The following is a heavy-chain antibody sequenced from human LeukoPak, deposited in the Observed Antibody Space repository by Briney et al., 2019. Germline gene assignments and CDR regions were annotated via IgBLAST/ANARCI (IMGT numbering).Heavy chain of an antibody. CDR3: VRLWDNSGFFGY. D-gene: IGHD3-22*01. CDR1: GFTFSNHW. J-gene: IGHJ4*02. V-gene: IGHV3-7*01. Sequence: GGSLRLSCVASGFTFSNHWMSWVRQAPGKGLEWVANIQKDGSEKHYVASVEGRFTISRDNAENSLFLQLSSLRADDTAVYYCVRLWDNSGFFGYWGQGALVTVSS. CDR2: IQKDGSEK.